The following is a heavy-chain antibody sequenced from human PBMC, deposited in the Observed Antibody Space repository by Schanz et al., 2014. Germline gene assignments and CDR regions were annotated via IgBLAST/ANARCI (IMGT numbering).Heavy chain of an antibody. V-gene: IGHV1-8*01. J-gene: IGHJ4*02. CDR3: ARGRTFDY. CDR1: GYTFTSYD. Sequence: QVHLVQSGAEVKKPGASVKVSCTASGYTFTSYDINWVRQAPGQGLEWLGWMNPNSGNPGFAQKFQGRVTMTRDTSTSTVYMELSSLRSEDTAVYYCARGRTFDYWGQGTLVTVSS. CDR2: MNPNSGNP.